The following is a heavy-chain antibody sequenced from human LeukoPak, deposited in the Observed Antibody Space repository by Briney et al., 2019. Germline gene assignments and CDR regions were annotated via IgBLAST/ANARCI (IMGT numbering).Heavy chain of an antibody. CDR1: GYTFTSYG. CDR2: ISAYNGNT. CDR3: ARDSHYDSSGYHYHDAFDI. D-gene: IGHD3-22*01. Sequence: ASVKVSCKASGYTFTSYGISWVRQAPGQGLEWMGWISAYNGNTNYAQKLQGRVTMTTDTSTSTAYMELRSLRSDDTAVYYCARDSHYDSSGYHYHDAFDIWGQGTMVTVSS. V-gene: IGHV1-18*01. J-gene: IGHJ3*02.